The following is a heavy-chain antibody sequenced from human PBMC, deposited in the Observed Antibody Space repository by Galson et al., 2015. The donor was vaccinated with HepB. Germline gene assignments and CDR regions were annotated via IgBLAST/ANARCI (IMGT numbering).Heavy chain of an antibody. V-gene: IGHV3-23*01. CDR3: AKDYSSGWYFDY. J-gene: IGHJ4*02. CDR2: ISGSGGGT. Sequence: SLRLSCAASGLTFSSYAMTWVRQAPGKGLEWVSTISGSGGGTYYADSVKGRFTISRDNSKNTLYLQMNSLRAEDTALYSCAKDYSSGWYFDYWGQGTLVTVSS. D-gene: IGHD6-19*01. CDR1: GLTFSSYA.